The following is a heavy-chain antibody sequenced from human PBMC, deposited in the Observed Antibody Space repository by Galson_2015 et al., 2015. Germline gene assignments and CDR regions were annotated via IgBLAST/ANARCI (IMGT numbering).Heavy chain of an antibody. CDR1: GFPFSSYG. D-gene: IGHD3-22*01. J-gene: IGHJ4*02. Sequence: SLRLSCAASGFPFSSYGMHWVRQAPGKGLEWVAVIWSDGSNKYYADSVKGRFTISRDNSKHTLYLQMNSLRAEDTAVYYCARDSEVKGRLRLFASWGQGSLVTVSS. CDR3: ARDSEVKGRLRLFAS. V-gene: IGHV3-33*01. CDR2: IWSDGSNK.